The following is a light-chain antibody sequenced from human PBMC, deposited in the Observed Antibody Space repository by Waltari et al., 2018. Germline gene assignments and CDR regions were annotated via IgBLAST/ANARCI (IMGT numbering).Light chain of an antibody. CDR2: AAS. Sequence: EIVLTQSPGTLSLSPGERATLSCRASKSFTRYLSWYQHKPGQAPRLLIDAASTRAAGIADRFSGSGFGTDFTLTISRLEPEDSAVYYCQHYVRLPGTFGQGTKVEIK. J-gene: IGKJ1*01. V-gene: IGKV3-20*01. CDR1: KSFTRY. CDR3: QHYVRLPGT.